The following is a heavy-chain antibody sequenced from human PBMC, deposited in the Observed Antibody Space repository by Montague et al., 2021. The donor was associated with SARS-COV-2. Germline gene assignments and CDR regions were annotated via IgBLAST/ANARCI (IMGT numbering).Heavy chain of an antibody. CDR2: ISGSGGST. Sequence: SLRLSCAASGFTFSSYAMSWVRQAPGKGLEWVSAISGSGGSTYYADSVKGRFTISRDNSKNTLYLQMNSLRAEDTAVYYCAKEGDYDILTGYYPNRSYFDYWGQGTLVTVSS. CDR1: GFTFSSYA. J-gene: IGHJ4*02. D-gene: IGHD3-9*01. V-gene: IGHV3-23*01. CDR3: AKEGDYDILTGYYPNRSYFDY.